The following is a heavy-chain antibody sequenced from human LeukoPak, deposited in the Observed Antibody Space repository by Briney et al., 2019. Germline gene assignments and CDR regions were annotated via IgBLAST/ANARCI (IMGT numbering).Heavy chain of an antibody. Sequence: PGGSLRLSCAASGFTFRSYAMSWVRQAPGKGLEWVSGISGSGGSTYYADSVKGRFTISRDNAKNTLYLQMNSLRAEDTAVYYCARQTLAAFDYWGQGTLVTVSS. CDR2: ISGSGGST. CDR1: GFTFRSYA. V-gene: IGHV3-23*01. J-gene: IGHJ4*02. D-gene: IGHD2-15*01. CDR3: ARQTLAAFDY.